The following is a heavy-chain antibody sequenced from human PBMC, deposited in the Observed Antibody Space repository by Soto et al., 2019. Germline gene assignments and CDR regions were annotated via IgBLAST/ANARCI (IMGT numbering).Heavy chain of an antibody. J-gene: IGHJ4*02. V-gene: IGHV3-30-3*01. CDR3: ARDFSGSYLFDY. D-gene: IGHD1-26*01. CDR1: GFTFSSYA. Sequence: SLRLSCAASGFTFSSYAMHWVRQAPGKGLEWVAVISYDGSNKYYADSVKGRFTISRDNSKNTLYLQMNSLRAEDTAVYYCARDFSGSYLFDYWGQGTLVTVSS. CDR2: ISYDGSNK.